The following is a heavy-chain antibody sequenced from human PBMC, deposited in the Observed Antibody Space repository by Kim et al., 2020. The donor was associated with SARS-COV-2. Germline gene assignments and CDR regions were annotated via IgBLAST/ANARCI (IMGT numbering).Heavy chain of an antibody. CDR1: GFTFSSYA. V-gene: IGHV3-30*04. D-gene: IGHD7-27*01. J-gene: IGHJ6*02. Sequence: GGSLRLSCVASGFTFSSYAMHWVRQAPGKGLEWVAVISYDGSNKYYADSVKGRFTISRDNSKNTLYLQINSLRAEDTAVYYCARDFFKLGNYYYYGMDVWGQGXTVTVSS. CDR3: ARDFFKLGNYYYYGMDV. CDR2: ISYDGSNK.